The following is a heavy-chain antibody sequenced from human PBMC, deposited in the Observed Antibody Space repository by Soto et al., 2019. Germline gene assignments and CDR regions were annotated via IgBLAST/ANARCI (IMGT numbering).Heavy chain of an antibody. CDR1: GFTFSDYY. Sequence: QVQLVESGGGLVKPGGSLRLSCAASGFTFSDYYMNWIRQAPGKGLEWLSYCDGSSAYTNYADSVKGRFTISRDNAKNSLFLQLTSLRDEDTAVYYCARAVGNYYGMDVWGQGTTVTVSS. CDR2: CDGSSAYT. D-gene: IGHD1-26*01. CDR3: ARAVGNYYGMDV. J-gene: IGHJ6*02. V-gene: IGHV3-11*06.